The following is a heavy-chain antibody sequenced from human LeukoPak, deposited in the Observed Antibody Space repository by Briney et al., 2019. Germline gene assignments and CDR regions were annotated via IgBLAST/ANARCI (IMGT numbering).Heavy chain of an antibody. CDR3: ARGEPYAYGSGSYFRWFDP. V-gene: IGHV4-39*07. J-gene: IGHJ5*02. D-gene: IGHD3-10*01. CDR2: INHSGST. CDR1: GGSISSGSYY. Sequence: SQTLSLTCTVSGGSISSGSYYWSWIRQPPGKGLEWIGEINHSGSTNYNPSLKSRVTISVDTSKNQFSLKLSSVTAADTAVYYCARGEPYAYGSGSYFRWFDPWGQGTLVTVSS.